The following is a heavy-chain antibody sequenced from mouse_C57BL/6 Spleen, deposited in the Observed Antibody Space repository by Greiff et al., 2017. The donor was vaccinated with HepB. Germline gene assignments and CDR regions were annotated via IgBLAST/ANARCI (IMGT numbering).Heavy chain of an antibody. Sequence: EVKVVESGGDLVKPGGSLKLSCAASGFTFSSYGMSWVRQTPDKRLEWVATISSGGSYTYYPDSVKGRFTLSRDNAKNTLYLQMSSLKSEDTAMYYCARDDGSMDYWGQGTSVTVSS. V-gene: IGHV5-6*01. J-gene: IGHJ4*01. D-gene: IGHD2-3*01. CDR2: ISSGGSYT. CDR3: ARDDGSMDY. CDR1: GFTFSSYG.